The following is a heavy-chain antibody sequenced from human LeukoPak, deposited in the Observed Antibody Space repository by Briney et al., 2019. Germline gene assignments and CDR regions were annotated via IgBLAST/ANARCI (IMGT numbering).Heavy chain of an antibody. CDR1: GYTFTSYA. V-gene: IGHV1-3*04. CDR3: AREVPYPDCSSSGCYGPWDY. J-gene: IGHJ4*02. D-gene: IGHD2-2*01. CDR2: ISTNNGNT. Sequence: ASVKVSCKASGYTFTSYAMHWVRQAPGQRLEWMGWISTNNGNTHYAQKFQGRVTLTTDTSTSTAYMELRSLKSDDTALYYCAREVPYPDCSSSGCYGPWDYWGQGALVTVSS.